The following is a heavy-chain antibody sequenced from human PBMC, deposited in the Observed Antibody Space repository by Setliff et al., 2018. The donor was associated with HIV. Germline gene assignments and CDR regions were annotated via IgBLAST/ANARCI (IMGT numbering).Heavy chain of an antibody. CDR2: IITIFGTA. J-gene: IGHJ3*02. Sequence: ASVKVSCKASGYTFTGYYMHWVRQAPGQGLEWMGGIITIFGTANYAQKFQGRVTITADESTSTAYMELSSLRSEDTAVYYCASVPPGREAFDIWGQGTMVTVSS. CDR3: ASVPPGREAFDI. CDR1: GYTFTGYY. V-gene: IGHV1-69*13.